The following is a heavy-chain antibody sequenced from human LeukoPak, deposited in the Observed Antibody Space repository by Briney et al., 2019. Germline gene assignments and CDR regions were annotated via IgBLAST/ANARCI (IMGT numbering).Heavy chain of an antibody. J-gene: IGHJ5*02. CDR1: GYSMSRGYF. V-gene: IGHV4-38-2*02. CDR3: ARDGLSWFDP. Sequence: SETLSLTCTVSGYSMSRGYFWAWIRQPPGKGLEWIGSIYHSGSTYYNPSLKSRVTISVDTSKNQFSLKLSSVTAADTAVYYCARDGLSWFDPWGQGTLVTVSS. CDR2: IYHSGST.